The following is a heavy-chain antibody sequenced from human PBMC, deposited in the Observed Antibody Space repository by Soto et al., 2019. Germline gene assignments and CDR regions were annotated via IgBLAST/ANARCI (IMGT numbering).Heavy chain of an antibody. J-gene: IGHJ4*02. CDR2: IKQDATET. CDR3: ASYGRDSSGYYYFDY. Sequence: HPGGSLRLSCAASGFTFSTSWMSWVRQAPGKGLEWVANIKQDATETYYVDSVRGRFTISRDNAQNSLSLQMNSLRAEDTAVYYCASYGRDSSGYYYFDYWGQGTLVTSPQ. D-gene: IGHD3-22*01. CDR1: GFTFSTSW. V-gene: IGHV3-7*01.